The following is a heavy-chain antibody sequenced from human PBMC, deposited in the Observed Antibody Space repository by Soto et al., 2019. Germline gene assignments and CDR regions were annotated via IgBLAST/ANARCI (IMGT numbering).Heavy chain of an antibody. CDR3: ARRGGGGYPFYFDS. J-gene: IGHJ4*02. Sequence: QVQVQQWGAGLLQSSETLSLTCAVYGASVNDYYWTWIRQSPGKGLEWIGEIHYNGRTNYNPSLRSRVTISLQTYKTQFSLKLSSVTAADTAVYYCARRGGGGYPFYFDSWGQGTLLTVSS. D-gene: IGHD1-26*01. CDR1: GASVNDYY. CDR2: IHYNGRT. V-gene: IGHV4-34*01.